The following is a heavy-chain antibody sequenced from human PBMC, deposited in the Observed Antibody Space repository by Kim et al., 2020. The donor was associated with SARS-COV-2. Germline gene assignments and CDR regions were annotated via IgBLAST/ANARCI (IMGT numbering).Heavy chain of an antibody. CDR2: IYYSGST. V-gene: IGHV4-39*01. CDR3: ARHEGGYDILTGYYPMYYFDY. CDR1: GGSISSSSYY. J-gene: IGHJ4*02. D-gene: IGHD3-9*01. Sequence: SETLSLTCTVSGGSISSSSYYWGWIRQPPGKGLEWIGSIYYSGSTYYNPSLKSRVTISVDTSKNQFSLKLSSVTAADTAVYYCARHEGGYDILTGYYPMYYFDYWGQGTQVTVSS.